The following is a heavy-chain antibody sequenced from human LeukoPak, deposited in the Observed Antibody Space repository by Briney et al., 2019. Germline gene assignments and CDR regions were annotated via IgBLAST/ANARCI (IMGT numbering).Heavy chain of an antibody. D-gene: IGHD4-23*01. CDR2: IRYDEVNK. CDR3: AKDPDFNGGTLDS. J-gene: IGHJ4*02. CDR1: GFTVSSNY. Sequence: GGSLRLSCAASGFTVSSNYMSWVRQAPGKGLEWLSFIRYDEVNKYYADSVKGRFTISRDNPKNTLYLQMNSLRADDTAVYYCAKDPDFNGGTLDSWGQGTLVTVSS. V-gene: IGHV3-30*02.